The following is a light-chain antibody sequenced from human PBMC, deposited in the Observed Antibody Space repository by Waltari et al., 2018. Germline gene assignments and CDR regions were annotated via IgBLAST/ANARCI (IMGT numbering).Light chain of an antibody. Sequence: QTVVTQEPSFSVSPGGTVTLTCSLSSGSVSTSSYPRWYQQTPGQAPRTLIYSTNTRSSGVPARFSGSILGNKAALTITGAQADDESEYYCVLYMGSGHWVFGGGTKLTVL. J-gene: IGLJ3*02. CDR1: SGSVSTSSY. V-gene: IGLV8-61*01. CDR3: VLYMGSGHWV. CDR2: STN.